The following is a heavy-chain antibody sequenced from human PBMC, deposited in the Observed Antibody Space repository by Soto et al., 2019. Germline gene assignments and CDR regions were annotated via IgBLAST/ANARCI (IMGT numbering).Heavy chain of an antibody. CDR1: GFTFSSYS. J-gene: IGHJ6*02. D-gene: IGHD3-10*01. CDR2: ISSSSSTI. CDR3: ARDLSPHYYGSGSYYPLTDDYYYYGMDV. V-gene: IGHV3-48*02. Sequence: EVQLVESGGGLVQPGGSLRLSCAASGFTFSSYSMNWVRQAPGKGLEWVSYISSSSSTIYYADSVKGRFTISRDNAKTSLYLQMNSLRDEDTAVYYCARDLSPHYYGSGSYYPLTDDYYYYGMDVWGQGTTVTVSS.